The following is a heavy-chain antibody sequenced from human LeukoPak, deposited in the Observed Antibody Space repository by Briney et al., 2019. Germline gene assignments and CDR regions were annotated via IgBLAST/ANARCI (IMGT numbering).Heavy chain of an antibody. D-gene: IGHD3-16*01. Sequence: GGSLRLSCAASGFTVSSNDMSWVRQAPGKGLEWVSLIYAGGYINPYYADSVKGRFTGSKHDSKNTLDLQMNGLRADDTAVYYCLREGVGDPPRWGQGTLVTVST. J-gene: IGHJ4*02. V-gene: IGHV3-53*04. CDR1: GFTVSSND. CDR2: IYAGGYINP. CDR3: LREGVGDPPR.